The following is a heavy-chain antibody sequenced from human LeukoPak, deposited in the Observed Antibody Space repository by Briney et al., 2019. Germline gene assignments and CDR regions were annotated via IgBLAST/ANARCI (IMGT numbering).Heavy chain of an antibody. Sequence: SQTLSPTCTVSGGSISSGGYYWSWIRQHPGKGLEWIGYIYYSGSTYYNPSLKSRVTISVDTSKNQFSLKLSSVTAADTAVYYCARETTANAFDIWGQGIMVTVSS. CDR3: ARETTANAFDI. V-gene: IGHV4-31*03. CDR2: IYYSGST. CDR1: GGSISSGGYY. J-gene: IGHJ3*02. D-gene: IGHD4-11*01.